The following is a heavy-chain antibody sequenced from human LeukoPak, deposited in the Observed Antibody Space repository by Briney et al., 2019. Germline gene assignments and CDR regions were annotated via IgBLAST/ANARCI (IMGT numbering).Heavy chain of an antibody. Sequence: SGPTLVKPTQTLTLTCTFSGFLLSTSGVGVGWIRQPPGKALEWLALIYWDDDKRYSPSLKSRLTITKDTSKNQVVLTMTNMDPVDTATYYCAHSVPAAMSRWFDPWGQGTLVTVSS. J-gene: IGHJ5*02. V-gene: IGHV2-5*02. CDR1: GFLLSTSGVG. CDR3: AHSVPAAMSRWFDP. CDR2: IYWDDDK. D-gene: IGHD2-2*01.